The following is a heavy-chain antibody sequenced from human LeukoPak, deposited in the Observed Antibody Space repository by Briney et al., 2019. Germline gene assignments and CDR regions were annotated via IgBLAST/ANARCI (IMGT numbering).Heavy chain of an antibody. CDR3: ARRGYCSGGSCYYSD. V-gene: IGHV4-34*01. Sequence: PSETLSLTSAVYGGSFSGYYWSWITQPPGKGLETIGEINHSGSTNYNPSLKSRVTISVDTSKNQFSLKLSSVTAADTAVYYCARRGYCSGGSCYYSDWGQGTLVTVSS. D-gene: IGHD2-15*01. J-gene: IGHJ4*02. CDR1: GGSFSGYY. CDR2: INHSGST.